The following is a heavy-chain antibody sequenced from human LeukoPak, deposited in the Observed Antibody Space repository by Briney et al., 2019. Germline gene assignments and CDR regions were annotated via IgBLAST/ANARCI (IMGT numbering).Heavy chain of an antibody. CDR3: ARSGEVVPAARPTRPYYYGMDV. CDR2: IIPIFGTA. V-gene: IGHV1-69*13. D-gene: IGHD2-2*01. CDR1: GGTFSSYA. Sequence: SVKVSCKASGGTFSSYAISWVRQAPGQGLEWMGGIIPIFGTANYAQKFQGRVTITADESTSIAYMELSSLRSEDTAVYYCARSGEVVPAARPTRPYYYGMDVWGKGTTVTVSS. J-gene: IGHJ6*04.